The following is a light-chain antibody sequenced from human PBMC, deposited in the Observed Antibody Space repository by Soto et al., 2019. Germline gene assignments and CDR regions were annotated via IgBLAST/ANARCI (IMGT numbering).Light chain of an antibody. CDR3: QQYNSYSAT. J-gene: IGKJ1*01. Sequence: DIQMTQSPSTLSASVGDRVTITCRASQSISSWLAWYKQKPGKAPKLLIYKASSLESGVPSRFSGSGSGTEFTLTISSLKPDDFETYYCQQYNSYSATFGQGTKVDIK. CDR2: KAS. CDR1: QSISSW. V-gene: IGKV1-5*03.